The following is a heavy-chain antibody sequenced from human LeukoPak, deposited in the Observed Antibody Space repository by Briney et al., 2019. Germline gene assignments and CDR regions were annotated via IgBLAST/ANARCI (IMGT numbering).Heavy chain of an antibody. D-gene: IGHD1-26*01. CDR1: GYTFTSYG. V-gene: IGHV1-18*01. CDR3: ARDLGGGSSFYYFYYMDV. Sequence: ASVKVSCKASGYTFTSYGITWVRQAPGQGLEWMGWISPRNGNTNYAQKFQGRATMTTDTSTSTAYMELRSLRSDDTAVYYCARDLGGGSSFYYFYYMDVWGKGTTVTVSS. CDR2: ISPRNGNT. J-gene: IGHJ6*03.